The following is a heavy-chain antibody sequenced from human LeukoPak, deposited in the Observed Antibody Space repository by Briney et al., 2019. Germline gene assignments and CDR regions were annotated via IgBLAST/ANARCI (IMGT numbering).Heavy chain of an antibody. CDR3: ARGDLWLGH. CDR2: IKSDGSEE. CDR1: GFIFSSYW. V-gene: IGHV3-7*01. Sequence: GGSLRLSFATSGFIFSSYWMCWVRQAAWKGLDGVANIKSDGSEEYYVGSVKGRFTISRDNAKNSLYLQMNRLRVEDTAVYYCARGDLWLGHWGQGSLVTVSS. J-gene: IGHJ4*02. D-gene: IGHD3-10*01.